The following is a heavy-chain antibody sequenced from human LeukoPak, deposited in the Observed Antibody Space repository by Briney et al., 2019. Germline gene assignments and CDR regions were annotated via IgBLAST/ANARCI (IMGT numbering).Heavy chain of an antibody. CDR2: IWYDGSDK. Sequence: GRSLRLSCAASGFTFSSYGMHWVRQAPGKGLERVAVIWYDGSDKYYADSVKGRSTISRDNSKNALFLQMNNLRAEDTAVYYCARSPMNRYYYDSSGYYPKYYFDNWGQGTLVTVSS. J-gene: IGHJ4*02. CDR1: GFTFSSYG. D-gene: IGHD3-22*01. V-gene: IGHV3-33*01. CDR3: ARSPMNRYYYDSSGYYPKYYFDN.